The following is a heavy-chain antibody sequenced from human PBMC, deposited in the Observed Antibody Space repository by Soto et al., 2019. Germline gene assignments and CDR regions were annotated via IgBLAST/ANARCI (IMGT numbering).Heavy chain of an antibody. CDR2: ISTYNGNT. Sequence: GASVKVSCKASGYTFTRYGITWVRQAPGQGLEWMGRISTYNGNTNYAQKLQDRVTMTTDASTSTVYMELRSLRSDDTAVYYCARDPPRDYYDSDSKGFFDYWGQGTLVTVSS. V-gene: IGHV1-18*01. CDR3: ARDPPRDYYDSDSKGFFDY. D-gene: IGHD3-22*01. J-gene: IGHJ4*02. CDR1: GYTFTRYG.